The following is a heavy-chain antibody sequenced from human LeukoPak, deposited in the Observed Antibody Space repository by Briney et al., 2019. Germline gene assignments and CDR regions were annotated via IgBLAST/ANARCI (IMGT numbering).Heavy chain of an antibody. CDR2: IYSGGST. J-gene: IGHJ4*02. CDR3: ARGVYYDSSGYFDY. V-gene: IGHV3-53*01. CDR1: GFTVSSNY. Sequence: GGSLRLSCAASGFTVSSNYMSWVRQAPGKGLEWVSVIYSGGSTYYADSVKGRFTISRDNPKNALYLQMNSLRAEDTAVYYCARGVYYDSSGYFDYWGQGTLVTVSS. D-gene: IGHD3-22*01.